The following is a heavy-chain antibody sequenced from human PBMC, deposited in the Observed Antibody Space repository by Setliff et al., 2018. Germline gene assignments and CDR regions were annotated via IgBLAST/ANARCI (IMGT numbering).Heavy chain of an antibody. CDR1: GESFSNNY. V-gene: IGHV4-39*07. J-gene: IGHJ4*02. CDR2: IYYTGST. Sequence: LTCSVSGESFSNNYWGWIRQPPGKGLEWIGSIYYTGSTYYNPSLKSRVTMSVDTSKRQFSLKLGSATAADTAVYYCARDMGQPYYFESWGLGTLVTVSS. CDR3: ARDMGQPYYFES. D-gene: IGHD1-1*01.